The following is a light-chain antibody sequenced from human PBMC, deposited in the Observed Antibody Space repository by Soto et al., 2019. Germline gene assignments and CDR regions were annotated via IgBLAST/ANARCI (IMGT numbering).Light chain of an antibody. V-gene: IGLV2-14*03. CDR2: EVS. J-gene: IGLJ2*01. Sequence: QSVLTQPASVSGSPGQSITISCTGTSSDVGTYKYVSWYQQHPGKAPELMIYEVSNRPSGVSNRFSGSKSGNTASLTISGLQAEDEADYYCSSYTSRSTPVFGGGTKVTVL. CDR3: SSYTSRSTPV. CDR1: SSDVGTYKY.